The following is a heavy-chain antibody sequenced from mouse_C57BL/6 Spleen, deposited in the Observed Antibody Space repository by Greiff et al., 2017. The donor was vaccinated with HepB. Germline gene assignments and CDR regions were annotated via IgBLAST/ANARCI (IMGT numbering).Heavy chain of an antibody. CDR3: ARHRGGYYGDY. CDR2: IYPRSGNN. D-gene: IGHD1-1*01. CDR1: GYTFTSYG. Sequence: QVQLQQSGAELARPGASVKLSCKASGYTFTSYGISWVKQRTGQGLEWIGEIYPRSGNNYYNEKFKGKATLTADKSSSTAYMELRSLTSEDSAVYFCARHRGGYYGDYWGQGTTLTVSS. V-gene: IGHV1-81*01. J-gene: IGHJ2*01.